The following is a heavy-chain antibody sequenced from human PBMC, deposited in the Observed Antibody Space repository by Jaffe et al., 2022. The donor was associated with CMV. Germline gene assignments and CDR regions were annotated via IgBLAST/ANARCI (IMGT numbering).Heavy chain of an antibody. CDR2: ITPFNGNT. CDR3: ASSPGNLGSFDY. J-gene: IGHJ4*02. Sequence: QMQLVQSGAEVKKTGSSVKVSCKASGYTFTYRYLHWVRQAPGQALEWMGWITPFNGNTNYAQKFQDRVTITRDRSMSTAYMELSSLRSEDTAMYYCASSPGNLGSFDYWGQGTLVTVSS. V-gene: IGHV1-45*02. D-gene: IGHD1-1*01. CDR1: GYTFTYRY.